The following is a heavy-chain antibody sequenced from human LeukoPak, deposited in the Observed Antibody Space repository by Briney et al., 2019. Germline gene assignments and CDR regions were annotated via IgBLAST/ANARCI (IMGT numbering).Heavy chain of an antibody. J-gene: IGHJ4*02. CDR1: GYTFTGYY. Sequence: ASVKVSCKASGYTFTGYYMHWVRQAPGQGLEWMGWINPNSGGTNYAQKFQGRVTMTRDTSISTAYMELSRLRSGDTAVYYCARAAIVVVPAAMGYWGQGTLVTVSS. D-gene: IGHD2-2*01. CDR3: ARAAIVVVPAAMGY. CDR2: INPNSGGT. V-gene: IGHV1-2*02.